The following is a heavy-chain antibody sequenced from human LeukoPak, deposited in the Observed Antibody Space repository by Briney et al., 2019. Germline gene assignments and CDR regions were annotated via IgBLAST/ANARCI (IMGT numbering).Heavy chain of an antibody. CDR2: ISYDGSNK. CDR1: GFTFSSYA. J-gene: IGHJ4*02. D-gene: IGHD5-18*01. V-gene: IGHV3-30*04. CDR3: ARARGYSYGSHPDY. Sequence: PGRSLRLSCAASGFTFSSYAMHWVRQAPGKGLEWVAVISYDGSNKYYADSVKGRFTISRDNSKNTLYLQMNSLRAEDTAVYYCARARGYSYGSHPDYWGQGTLVTVSS.